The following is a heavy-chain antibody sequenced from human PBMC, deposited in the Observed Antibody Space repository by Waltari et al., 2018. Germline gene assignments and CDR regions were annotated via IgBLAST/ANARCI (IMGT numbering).Heavy chain of an antibody. CDR2: IYHSGST. CDR1: GYSISSGYY. CDR3: AGGFGVVIINGEHHY. Sequence: QVQLQESGPGLVKPSETLSLTSAVSGYSISSGYYWGWIRQPPGKGLEWIGSIYHSGSTYCNPSLQSRVTIAVDTSKNQFSLKRSSVRAADTAVYYCAGGFGVVIINGEHHYWGQATLVTVSS. V-gene: IGHV4-38-2*01. J-gene: IGHJ4*02. D-gene: IGHD3-3*01.